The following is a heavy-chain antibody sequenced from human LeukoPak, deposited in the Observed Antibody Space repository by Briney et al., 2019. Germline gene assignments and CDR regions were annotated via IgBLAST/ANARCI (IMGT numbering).Heavy chain of an antibody. CDR1: GFTFTNYA. D-gene: IGHD1-14*01. Sequence: GGPLRLSCAASGFTFTNYAMSWVRQTPGKGLEWVSATVGSGPDTYHADSVKGRFTVSRDNSKNTLYLQMNSLRAEDTAIYYCAKPARTDYTDYWGQGTLVTVSS. V-gene: IGHV3-23*01. CDR3: AKPARTDYTDY. CDR2: TVGSGPDT. J-gene: IGHJ4*02.